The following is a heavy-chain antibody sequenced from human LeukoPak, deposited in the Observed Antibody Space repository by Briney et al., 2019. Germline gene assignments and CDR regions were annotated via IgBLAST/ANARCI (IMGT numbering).Heavy chain of an antibody. CDR2: ISYDGSNK. D-gene: IGHD3-10*01. CDR3: ARDPLWFGEYDY. J-gene: IGHJ4*02. CDR1: GFTFSSYA. Sequence: PGGSLRLSCAASGFTFSSYAMHWVRQAPGKGLEWVAVISYDGSNKYYADSVKGRFTISRDNSKNTLYLQMNSLRAEDTAVYYCARDPLWFGEYDYWGQGTLVTVSS. V-gene: IGHV3-30-3*01.